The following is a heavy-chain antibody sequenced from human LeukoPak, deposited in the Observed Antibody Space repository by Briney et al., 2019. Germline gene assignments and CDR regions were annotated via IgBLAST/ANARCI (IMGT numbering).Heavy chain of an antibody. D-gene: IGHD4-23*01. CDR1: GFTFSSYW. Sequence: GGSLRLSCAASGFTFSSYWMHWVRQAPGKGLVWVSRTNNDGSSLTYADSVKGRFTISRDNAKNTVYLQMNTLRAEDTAVYYCVSQGRTDYGGNSSPLDYWGQGTLATVSS. J-gene: IGHJ4*02. CDR3: VSQGRTDYGGNSSPLDY. CDR2: TNNDGSSL. V-gene: IGHV3-74*01.